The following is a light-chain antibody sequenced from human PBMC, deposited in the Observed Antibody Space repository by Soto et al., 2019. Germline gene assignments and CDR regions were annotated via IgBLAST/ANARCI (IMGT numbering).Light chain of an antibody. J-gene: IGKJ1*01. CDR3: QQYNSYRT. CDR1: QSISSW. CDR2: DAS. Sequence: DIQMTQSPSTLSASVGDRVTITCRASQSISSWLAWYQKKPGKAPKLLIYDASSLESGVPSRFSGSGSGTEFTLTISSLQPDDFATYYCQQYNSYRTFGQGTKVDI. V-gene: IGKV1-5*01.